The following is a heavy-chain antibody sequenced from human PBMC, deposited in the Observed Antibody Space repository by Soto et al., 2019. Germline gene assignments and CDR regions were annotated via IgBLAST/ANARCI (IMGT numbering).Heavy chain of an antibody. CDR1: GDSISSGDSY. Sequence: QLQLQESGSGLVKPSQTLSLTCGVPGDSISSGDSYWNWIRQPPGKGREWIGYIYVGGKSYDNPYLMSRVTISVETSMNQFSLKCTSVTDADTAVFYCARAKQYYFDTIVYPTGPHFAFDLWGQGTMVTVSS. CDR2: IYVGGKS. V-gene: IGHV4-30-2*01. J-gene: IGHJ3*01. D-gene: IGHD3-22*01. CDR3: ARAKQYYFDTIVYPTGPHFAFDL.